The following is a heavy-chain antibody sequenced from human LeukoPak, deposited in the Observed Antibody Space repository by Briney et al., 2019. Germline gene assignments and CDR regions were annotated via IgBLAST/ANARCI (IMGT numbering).Heavy chain of an antibody. V-gene: IGHV1-2*06. J-gene: IGHJ5*02. D-gene: IGHD4-17*01. CDR2: INPNSGGT. Sequence: ASVKVSCKASGYTFTGYYMHWVRQAPGQGLEWMGRINPNSGGTNYAQKFQGRVTMTRDTSISTAYMELSRLRSDDTAVYYCARETTVTTGRGLFGWFDPWGQGTLVTVSS. CDR3: ARETTVTTGRGLFGWFDP. CDR1: GYTFTGYY.